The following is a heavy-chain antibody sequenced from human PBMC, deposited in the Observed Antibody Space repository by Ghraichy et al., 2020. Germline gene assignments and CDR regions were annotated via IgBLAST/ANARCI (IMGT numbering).Heavy chain of an antibody. CDR1: GFTFSSYS. J-gene: IGHJ4*02. CDR3: ARGGFGGVIVDY. V-gene: IGHV3-48*02. CDR2: ISSGSSTI. Sequence: LSLTCAASGFTFSSYSMNWVRQAPGKGLEWVSYISSGSSTIYYADSVKGRFTISRDNAKNSLFLQMNSLRDEDTAVYYCARGGFGGVIVDYWGQGTLVTVPS. D-gene: IGHD3-16*02.